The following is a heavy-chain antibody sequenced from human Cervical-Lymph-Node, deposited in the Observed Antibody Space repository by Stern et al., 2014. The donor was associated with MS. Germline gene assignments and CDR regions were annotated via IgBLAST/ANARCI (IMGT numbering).Heavy chain of an antibody. CDR2: IIPIFGTG. D-gene: IGHD1-26*01. J-gene: IGHJ6*02. CDR1: GGTFSSYA. CDR3: ARGELKEGLVRGMDV. V-gene: IGHV1-69*01. Sequence: QVQLVESGAELKKPGSSVKVSCKASGGTFSSYAISWVRQAPGQGLEWMGGIIPIFGTGNYAQKFQGRVTITADESTSTACMELSSLRSEDTAVYYCARGELKEGLVRGMDVWGQGTTVTVSS.